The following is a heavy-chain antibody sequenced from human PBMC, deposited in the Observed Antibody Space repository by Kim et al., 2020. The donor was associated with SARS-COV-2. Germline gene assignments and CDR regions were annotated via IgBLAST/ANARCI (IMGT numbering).Heavy chain of an antibody. J-gene: IGHJ6*02. CDR2: ISGDGRKT. CDR1: GFNFDDYA. D-gene: IGHD3-9*01. V-gene: IGHV3-43*02. CDR3: AKWEVDRTGYYYHGLDV. Sequence: GGSLRLSCAASGFNFDDYAMHWVRQAPGKGLEWVSLISGDGRKTYYAGSVRGRFTISRDNTRNSLYLQMNNLRNEDTALYYCAKWEVDRTGYYYHGLDVGGQGTTATVPS.